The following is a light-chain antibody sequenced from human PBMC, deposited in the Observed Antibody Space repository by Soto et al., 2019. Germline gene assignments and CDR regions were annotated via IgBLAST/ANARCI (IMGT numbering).Light chain of an antibody. J-gene: IGKJ1*01. CDR2: GAS. Sequence: EMVLTQSPATLSVSPGERATLSCRASQSVNSNLAWYQQKPDQAPRLLISGASTRASGIPARFSGSGSGTEFTLTISSLQSEDVAVYYCQQYNNCPPWTFGQGTKVEIK. CDR3: QQYNNCPPWT. V-gene: IGKV3-15*01. CDR1: QSVNSN.